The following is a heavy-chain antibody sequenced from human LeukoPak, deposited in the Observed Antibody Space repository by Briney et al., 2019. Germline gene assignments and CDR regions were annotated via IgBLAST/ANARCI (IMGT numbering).Heavy chain of an antibody. V-gene: IGHV3-30-3*01. J-gene: IGHJ4*02. CDR3: ATPEEWLVGY. CDR2: ISYDGSNK. CDR1: GFTFSSYA. D-gene: IGHD6-19*01. Sequence: GGSLRLSCAASGFTFSSYAMHWVRQAPGKGLEWVAVISYDGSNKYYADSVKGRFTISRDNSKNTLYLQMNSLRAEDTAVYYCATPEEWLVGYWGQGTLVTVSS.